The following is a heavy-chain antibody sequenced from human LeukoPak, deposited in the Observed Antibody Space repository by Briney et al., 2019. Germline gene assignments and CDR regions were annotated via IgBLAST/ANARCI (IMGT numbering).Heavy chain of an antibody. Sequence: AGSLTLSCTASGFTFSNAWMSWVRQAPGKGLEWVGRIKNKTNAGTTHYPAPRKGRFTISRDDSKNTLYLQMNSLKTEDTAVYYCTTDQFPYYYGSGSLNSLYYYYYMDVWGKGTMVTVSS. CDR3: TTDQFPYYYGSGSLNSLYYYYYMDV. V-gene: IGHV3-15*01. CDR2: IKNKTNAGTT. D-gene: IGHD3-10*01. CDR1: GFTFSNAW. J-gene: IGHJ6*03.